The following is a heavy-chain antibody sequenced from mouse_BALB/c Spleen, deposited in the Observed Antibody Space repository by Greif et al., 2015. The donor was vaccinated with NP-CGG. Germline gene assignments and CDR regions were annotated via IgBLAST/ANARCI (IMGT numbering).Heavy chain of an antibody. D-gene: IGHD1-3*01. CDR3: ARKDNRRYAMDY. V-gene: IGHV1-69*02. CDR1: GYTFTSYW. Sequence: VQLQQSGAELVKPGASVKLSCKASGYTFTSYWMRWVKQRPGQGLEWIGEIDPSDSYTNYNQKFKGKATLTVDKSSSTAYMQLSSLTSEDSAVYYCARKDNRRYAMDYWGQGSSVTVSS. CDR2: IDPSDSYT. J-gene: IGHJ4*01.